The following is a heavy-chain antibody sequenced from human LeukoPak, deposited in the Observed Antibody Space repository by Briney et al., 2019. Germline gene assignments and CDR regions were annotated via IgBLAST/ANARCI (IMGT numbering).Heavy chain of an antibody. CDR1: GGSISSGSYY. CDR3: ARESALNDY. J-gene: IGHJ4*02. Sequence: SETLSLTCTVSGGSISSGSYYWSWIRQPAGKGLEWIGRIYTSGSTNYNPSLKSRVTISVDTSKNQFSLKLSSVTAADTAVYYCARESALNDYWGQGTLVTVSP. V-gene: IGHV4-61*02. CDR2: IYTSGST.